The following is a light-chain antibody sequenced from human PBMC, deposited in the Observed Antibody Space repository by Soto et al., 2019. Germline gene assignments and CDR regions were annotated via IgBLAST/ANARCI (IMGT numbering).Light chain of an antibody. CDR1: DVGSYNL. Sequence: QPVLTQPASVSGSPGQSITISCTGSDVGSYNLVSWYQQHPGKAPKLMIYEVTKRPSGVSNRFSGSKSGNTASLTISGLQAEDEADYYCCSYAGSTSHYVFGTGTQLTVL. CDR3: CSYAGSTSHYV. V-gene: IGLV2-23*02. J-gene: IGLJ1*01. CDR2: EVT.